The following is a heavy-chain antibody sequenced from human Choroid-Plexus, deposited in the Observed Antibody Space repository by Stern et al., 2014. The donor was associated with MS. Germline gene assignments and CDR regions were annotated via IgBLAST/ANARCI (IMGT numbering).Heavy chain of an antibody. D-gene: IGHD2-15*01. CDR2: ISYDGSDK. CDR3: AKDRQWSTYFFDY. Sequence: QVQLVQSGGGVAQPGRTLILSCAASGFTFSNFGMHWVRQAPGQGLEWVALISYDGSDKYYADSVKGRFTIFRDNSKNTLYMHMNSLRAEDTAVYYCAKDRQWSTYFFDYWGQGSLVTVSS. CDR1: GFTFSNFG. V-gene: IGHV3-30*18. J-gene: IGHJ4*02.